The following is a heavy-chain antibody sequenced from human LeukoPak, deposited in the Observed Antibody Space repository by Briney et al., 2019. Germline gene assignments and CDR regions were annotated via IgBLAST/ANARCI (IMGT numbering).Heavy chain of an antibody. Sequence: GGSLRLSCAASGFTFSSYAMSWVRQAPGKGLERDSAISGSGGSTYYADSVKGRFTISRDNSKNTLYLQMNSLRAEDTAVYYCAKGYYDFWSGYSYYFDYWGQGTLVTASS. D-gene: IGHD3-3*01. CDR2: ISGSGGST. CDR3: AKGYYDFWSGYSYYFDY. J-gene: IGHJ4*02. V-gene: IGHV3-23*01. CDR1: GFTFSSYA.